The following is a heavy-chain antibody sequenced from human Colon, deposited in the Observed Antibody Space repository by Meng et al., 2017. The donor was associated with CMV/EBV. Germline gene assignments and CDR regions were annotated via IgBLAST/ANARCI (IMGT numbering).Heavy chain of an antibody. CDR2: IYHSGIT. J-gene: IGHJ4*02. D-gene: IGHD1-14*01. CDR1: GGSISSSNW. V-gene: IGHV4-4*02. CDR3: ARDPTGGEDHQRV. Sequence: QSLLQVSGPGLVKPSGTLSPTCAVSGGSISSSNWWSWVRQPPGKGLEWIGKIYHSGITIYNPSLKSRVTMSVDNSKNQFSLKLNSMTAADTAVYYCARDPTGGEDHQRVWGQGTLVTVST.